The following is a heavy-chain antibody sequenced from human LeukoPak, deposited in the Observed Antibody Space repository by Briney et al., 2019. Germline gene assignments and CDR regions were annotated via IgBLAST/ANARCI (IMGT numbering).Heavy chain of an antibody. CDR3: ARDLYYYYYYMDV. CDR2: ISYDGSNK. CDR1: GFTFSTYA. J-gene: IGHJ6*03. V-gene: IGHV3-30*04. Sequence: GRSLRLSCAASGFTFSTYAMHWVRQAPGNVLEWVAVISYDGSNKYYADSVKGRFTISRDNSKNTLYLQMNSLRAEDTDVYYCARDLYYYYYYMDVWGKGTTVTVSS.